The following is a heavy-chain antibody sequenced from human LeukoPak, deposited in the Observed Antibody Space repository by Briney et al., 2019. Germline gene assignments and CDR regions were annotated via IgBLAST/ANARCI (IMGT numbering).Heavy chain of an antibody. CDR3: ARRSGDY. Sequence: SETLSLTCAVSGGXFSGYYWSWIRQPPGKGLEWIGEINHSGSTNYNPSLKSRVTISVDTSKNQFSLKLSSVTAADTAVYYCARRSGDYWGQGTLVTVSS. CDR2: INHSGST. D-gene: IGHD3-10*01. CDR1: GGXFSGYY. V-gene: IGHV4-34*01. J-gene: IGHJ4*02.